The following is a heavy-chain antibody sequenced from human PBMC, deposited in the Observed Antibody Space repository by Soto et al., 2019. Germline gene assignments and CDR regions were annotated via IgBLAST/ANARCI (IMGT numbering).Heavy chain of an antibody. J-gene: IGHJ6*02. D-gene: IGHD3-22*01. CDR1: GGSISSYY. CDR2: IYYSVST. Sequence: QVQLQESGPGLVKPSETLSLTCTVSGGSISSYYWSWIRQPPGKGLEWIGYIYYSVSTNYNPSLKSRFTIAVATSKNQFSLKMSSVTAADTAVYYCAREMIVAHNYGMDVWGQGTTVTVSS. V-gene: IGHV4-59*01. CDR3: AREMIVAHNYGMDV.